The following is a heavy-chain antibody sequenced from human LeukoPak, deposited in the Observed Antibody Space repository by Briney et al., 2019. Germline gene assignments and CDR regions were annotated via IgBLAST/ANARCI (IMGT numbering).Heavy chain of an antibody. CDR3: ARGEYYYYYYMDV. CDR2: IYHSGST. V-gene: IGHV4-4*02. Sequence: SETLSLTCAVSGDSISSNNWWSWVRQPPGKGLEWIGEIYHSGSTNYNPSLKSRITISVDKSKNQFSLKVSSVTAADTAVYYCARGEYYYYYYMDVWGKGTTVTVSS. CDR1: GDSISSNNW. J-gene: IGHJ6*03.